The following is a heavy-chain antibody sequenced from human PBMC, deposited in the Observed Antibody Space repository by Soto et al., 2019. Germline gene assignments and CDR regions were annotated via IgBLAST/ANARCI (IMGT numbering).Heavy chain of an antibody. CDR1: GFTFSNYA. CDR2: ISGSGGST. D-gene: IGHD6-13*01. V-gene: IGHV3-23*01. Sequence: EVQLLESGGGLVQPGGSLRLSCAASGFTFSNYAVTWVRQAPGKGLEWVSTISGSGGSTYYAESVKGRFTISRDNSKNTLYLPMNSLRAEDTAVYYCAKDQGSSWYERDYWVQGTLVTVSS. CDR3: AKDQGSSWYERDY. J-gene: IGHJ4*02.